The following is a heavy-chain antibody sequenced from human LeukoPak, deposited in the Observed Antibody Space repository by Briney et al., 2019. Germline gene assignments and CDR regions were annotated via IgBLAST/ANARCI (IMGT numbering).Heavy chain of an antibody. D-gene: IGHD6-13*01. Sequence: ASVKVSCKASGYTFTGYYMHWVRQAPGQGLEWMGWINPNSGGTNYAQKFQGRVTMTRDTSISTAYMELSRLRSDDTAVYYCARVRVGYSSSWYKELFDYWGQGTLVTVSS. V-gene: IGHV1-2*02. CDR3: ARVRVGYSSSWYKELFDY. CDR1: GYTFTGYY. CDR2: INPNSGGT. J-gene: IGHJ4*02.